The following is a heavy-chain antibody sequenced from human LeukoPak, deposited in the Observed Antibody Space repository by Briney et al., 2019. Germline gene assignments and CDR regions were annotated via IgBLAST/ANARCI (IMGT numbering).Heavy chain of an antibody. Sequence: PGRSLRLSCAASGFTFSGSAMHWVRQASGKGLEWVGRIRSKANSYATAYAASVKGRFTISRDDSKNTAYLQMNSLKTEDTAVYYCTSAWQLDSQLWGQGTLVTVSS. CDR2: IRSKANSYAT. CDR3: TSAWQLDSQL. J-gene: IGHJ4*02. CDR1: GFTFSGSA. V-gene: IGHV3-73*01. D-gene: IGHD6-13*01.